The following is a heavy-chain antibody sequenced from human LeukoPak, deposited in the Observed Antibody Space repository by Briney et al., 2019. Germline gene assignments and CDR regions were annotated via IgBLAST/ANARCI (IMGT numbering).Heavy chain of an antibody. V-gene: IGHV4-59*01. CDR1: GGSISSYY. CDR3: ARSSPPRYGDYNWYFDL. J-gene: IGHJ2*01. D-gene: IGHD4-17*01. Sequence: KASETLSLTCTVSGGSISSYYWSWIRQPPGKGLEWIGYIYYSGSTNYNPSLKSRVTISVDTSKNQFSLKLSSVTAADTAVYYCARSSPPRYGDYNWYFDLWGRGTLVTVSS. CDR2: IYYSGST.